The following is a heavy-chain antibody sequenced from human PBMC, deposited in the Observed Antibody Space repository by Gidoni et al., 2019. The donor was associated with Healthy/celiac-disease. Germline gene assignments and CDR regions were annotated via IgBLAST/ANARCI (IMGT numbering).Heavy chain of an antibody. CDR1: GFTFDDYA. Sequence: EVQLVESGGGLVQPGRSLRLSCAASGFTFDDYAMHWVRQAPGKGLEWVSGISWNSGSIGYADSVKGRFTISRDNAKNSLYLQMNSLRAEDTALYYCAKDLLDIVVVPAAHAFDIWGQGTMVTVSS. V-gene: IGHV3-9*01. J-gene: IGHJ3*02. D-gene: IGHD2-2*01. CDR3: AKDLLDIVVVPAAHAFDI. CDR2: ISWNSGSI.